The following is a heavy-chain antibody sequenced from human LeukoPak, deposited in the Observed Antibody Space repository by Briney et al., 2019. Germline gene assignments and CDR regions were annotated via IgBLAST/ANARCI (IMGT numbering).Heavy chain of an antibody. CDR3: ARRRCSSTACWFDS. J-gene: IGHJ5*01. D-gene: IGHD2-2*01. V-gene: IGHV4-59*01. CDR1: GGSISSYD. Sequence: PSETLSLTCTVSGGSISSYDWGWIRQPPGKGLEWIGYIYNSGSTNYNPSLKSRVTISVDTSKNQFSLKVSSATAADTAVYYCARRRCSSTACWFDSWGQGTLVTVSS. CDR2: IYNSGST.